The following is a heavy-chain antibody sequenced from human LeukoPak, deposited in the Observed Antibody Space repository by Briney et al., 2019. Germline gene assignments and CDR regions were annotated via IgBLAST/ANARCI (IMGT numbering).Heavy chain of an antibody. V-gene: IGHV4-59*01. Sequence: SETLSLTCTVSGGTISSYYWSWIRQPPGKGLEWIGYIYYSGSTNYNPTLKSRVTISVDTSKNQFSLKLSSVTAADTAVYYCARDSGVGFSYYYYYGMDVWGQGTTVTVSS. CDR2: IYYSGST. D-gene: IGHD2-15*01. CDR1: GGTISSYY. J-gene: IGHJ6*02. CDR3: ARDSGVGFSYYYYYGMDV.